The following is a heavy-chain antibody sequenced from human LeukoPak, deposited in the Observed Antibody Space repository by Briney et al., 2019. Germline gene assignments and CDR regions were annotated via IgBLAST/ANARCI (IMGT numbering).Heavy chain of an antibody. CDR3: ARRRIPPTYSSGRVDAFDI. J-gene: IGHJ3*02. D-gene: IGHD6-19*01. Sequence: SETLSLTCTVSGGSISSYYWSWIRQPPWKGLEWIGYIYYSGSTNYNPSLKSRVTISLDTSKNQFSLKLSSVTAADTAVYYCARRRIPPTYSSGRVDAFDIWGQGTMVTVSS. CDR2: IYYSGST. CDR1: GGSISSYY. V-gene: IGHV4-59*01.